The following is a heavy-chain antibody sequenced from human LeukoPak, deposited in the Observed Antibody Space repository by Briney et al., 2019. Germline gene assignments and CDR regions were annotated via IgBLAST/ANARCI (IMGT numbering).Heavy chain of an antibody. J-gene: IGHJ4*02. Sequence: PSETLSLTCTVSGGSISSGDYYWSWIRQPPGKGLEWIGYIYYSGSTYDNPSLKSRVTISVDTSKNQFSLKLSSVTAADTAVYYCARDGGKGDYFDYWGQGTLVTVSS. D-gene: IGHD4-23*01. V-gene: IGHV4-30-4*08. CDR1: GGSISSGDYY. CDR3: ARDGGKGDYFDY. CDR2: IYYSGST.